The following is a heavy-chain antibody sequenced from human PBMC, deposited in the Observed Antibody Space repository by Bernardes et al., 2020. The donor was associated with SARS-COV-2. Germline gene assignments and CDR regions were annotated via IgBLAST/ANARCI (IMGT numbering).Heavy chain of an antibody. Sequence: PTRVKNTQTLTLTCTFSGFSLSTSGVGVGWIRQPPGKALEWLALIYWDDDKRYSPSLKSRLTITKDTSKNQVVLRMTNMDPVDTATYSCAHTFSGSHPRVFDIWGQGTMVTVSS. J-gene: IGHJ3*02. CDR1: GFSLSTSGVG. CDR2: IYWDDDK. CDR3: AHTFSGSHPRVFDI. D-gene: IGHD1-26*01. V-gene: IGHV2-5*02.